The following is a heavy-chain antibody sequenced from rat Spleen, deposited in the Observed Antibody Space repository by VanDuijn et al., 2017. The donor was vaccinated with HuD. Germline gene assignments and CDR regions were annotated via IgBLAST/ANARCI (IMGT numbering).Heavy chain of an antibody. CDR2: ISTGGGDT. J-gene: IGHJ3*01. D-gene: IGHD1-2*01. V-gene: IGHV5S23*01. Sequence: EVQLVESGGGLVQPGRSLKLSCIASGFTFSNYDMAWVRQAPAKGLEWVATISTGGGDTYYRDSVKGRFTISRDNAKSTLYLQMDSLRSEDTATYYCATQGYSSSRFTYWGQGTLVTVSS. CDR1: GFTFSNYD. CDR3: ATQGYSSSRFTY.